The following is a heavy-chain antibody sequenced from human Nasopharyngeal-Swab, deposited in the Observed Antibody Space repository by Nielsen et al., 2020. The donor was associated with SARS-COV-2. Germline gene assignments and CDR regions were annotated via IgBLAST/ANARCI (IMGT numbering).Heavy chain of an antibody. CDR3: AKDPYSGSYQRPVNWFDP. CDR2: ISGSGGST. J-gene: IGHJ5*02. D-gene: IGHD1-26*01. Sequence: WIRQPPGKGLEWVSAISGSGGSTYHADSVKGWFTISRDNSKNTLYLQMNSLRAEDTAVYYCAKDPYSGSYQRPVNWFDPWGQGTLVTVSS. V-gene: IGHV3-23*01.